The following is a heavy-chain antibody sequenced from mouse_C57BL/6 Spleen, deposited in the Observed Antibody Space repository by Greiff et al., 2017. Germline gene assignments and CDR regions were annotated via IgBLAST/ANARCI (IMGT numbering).Heavy chain of an antibody. CDR1: GYTFTSYW. D-gene: IGHD1-1*01. Sequence: QVQLQQPGAELVKPGASVKLSCKASGYTFTSYWMQWVKQRPGQGLEWIGEIDPSDSYTNYNQKFKGKATLTVDTSSSTAYMQLSSLTSEDSAVYYCAKVYYGSSYDWYFEVWGTGTTVTVSS. CDR3: AKVYYGSSYDWYFEV. J-gene: IGHJ1*03. CDR2: IDPSDSYT. V-gene: IGHV1-50*01.